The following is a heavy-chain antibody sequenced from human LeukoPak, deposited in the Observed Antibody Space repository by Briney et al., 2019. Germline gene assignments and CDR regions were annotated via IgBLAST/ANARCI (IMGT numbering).Heavy chain of an antibody. Sequence: GGSLRLSCAASGFTFSNVWMSWVRQAPGKGLEWVSYISTSGNTKYYADSVKGRFTISRDNAKNSLYLQLNSLRAEDTAVYYCASGNGYSFSFDYWGQGTLVTVSS. J-gene: IGHJ4*02. CDR3: ASGNGYSFSFDY. V-gene: IGHV3-11*04. CDR2: ISTSGNTK. CDR1: GFTFSNVW. D-gene: IGHD5-18*01.